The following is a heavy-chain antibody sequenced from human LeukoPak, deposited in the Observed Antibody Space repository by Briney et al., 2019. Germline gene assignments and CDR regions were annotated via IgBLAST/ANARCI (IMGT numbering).Heavy chain of an antibody. CDR1: GYTFTSYG. V-gene: IGHV1-18*01. J-gene: IGHJ4*02. CDR3: ARDYDVNVRLLRTRRFDY. Sequence: GASVTVSCKASGYTFTSYGISWVRQAPGQGLEWMGWISAYNGNTNYAQKLQGRVTMTTDTSTSTAYMELRSLRSDDTAVYYCARDYDVNVRLLRTRRFDYWGQGTLVTVSS. D-gene: IGHD3-3*01. CDR2: ISAYNGNT.